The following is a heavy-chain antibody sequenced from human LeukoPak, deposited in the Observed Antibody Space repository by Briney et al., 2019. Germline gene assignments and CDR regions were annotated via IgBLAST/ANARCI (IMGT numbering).Heavy chain of an antibody. CDR2: ISSSSSYI. V-gene: IGHV3-21*01. J-gene: IGHJ6*03. Sequence: GGSLRLSYPATEFTFSIHSMTGVRQAPCKGLEWVSSISSSSSYIYYADSVKGRFTISRDNAKNSLYLQMNSLRAEDTAVYYCARDGYMDVWGKGTTVTVSS. CDR1: EFTFSIHS. CDR3: ARDGYMDV.